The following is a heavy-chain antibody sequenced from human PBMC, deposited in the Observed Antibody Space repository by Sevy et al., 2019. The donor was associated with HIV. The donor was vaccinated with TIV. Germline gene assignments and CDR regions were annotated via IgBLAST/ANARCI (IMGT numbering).Heavy chain of an antibody. J-gene: IGHJ5*02. CDR2: INQDERHI. CDR3: ARDPDWGALDR. Sequence: GGSLRLSCEVSGFTFSDFWMTWIRQSPGKGLEWVADINQDERHINLLDSVRGRFTISRDNAKNSLYLQMDSLRAEDTAIDYCARDPDWGALDRWGQRTLVTVSS. CDR1: GFTFSDFW. D-gene: IGHD7-27*01. V-gene: IGHV3-7*01.